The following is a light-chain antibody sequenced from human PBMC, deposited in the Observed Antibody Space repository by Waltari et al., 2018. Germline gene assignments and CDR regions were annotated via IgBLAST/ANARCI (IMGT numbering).Light chain of an antibody. J-gene: IGKJ3*01. CDR2: WAS. CDR3: QQYYNTPST. V-gene: IGKV4-1*01. Sequence: DIVMTQSPDSLAVSLGEGATFNCTSSQSVVYSSNNKNYLAWYQQKPGQPPKLLIYWASIRESGVPDRFSGSGSGTDFTLTINSLQAEDVAVYYCQQYYNTPSTFGPGTKVDIK. CDR1: QSVVYSSNNKNY.